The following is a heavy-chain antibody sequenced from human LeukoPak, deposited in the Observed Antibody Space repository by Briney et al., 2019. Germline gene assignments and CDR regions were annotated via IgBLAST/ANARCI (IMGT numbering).Heavy chain of an antibody. Sequence: SETLSLTCAVYGGSFSGYYWSWIRQPPGKGLEWIGEINHSGSTNYNPSLKSRATISVDTSKNQFSLKLSSMTAADTAVYYCARGRNYDFWSGLTGYYMDVWGKGTTVTVSS. CDR3: ARGRNYDFWSGLTGYYMDV. D-gene: IGHD3-3*01. CDR2: INHSGST. V-gene: IGHV4-34*01. CDR1: GGSFSGYY. J-gene: IGHJ6*03.